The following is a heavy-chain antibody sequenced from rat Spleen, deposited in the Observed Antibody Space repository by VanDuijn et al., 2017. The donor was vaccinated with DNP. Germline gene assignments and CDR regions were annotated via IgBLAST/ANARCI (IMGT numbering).Heavy chain of an antibody. V-gene: IGHV5-22*01. Sequence: EVQLVESGGGLVQPGRSLKLSCVASGFTFSSYWMYWVRQAPTRGLEWVAYISYDGGITSYGDSVKGRFTISRDNAKSTLYLQMNSLRSEDMATYYCARHGRRVFDYWGQGVMVTVSS. CDR2: ISYDGGIT. J-gene: IGHJ2*01. CDR1: GFTFSSYW. CDR3: ARHGRRVFDY. D-gene: IGHD1-11*01.